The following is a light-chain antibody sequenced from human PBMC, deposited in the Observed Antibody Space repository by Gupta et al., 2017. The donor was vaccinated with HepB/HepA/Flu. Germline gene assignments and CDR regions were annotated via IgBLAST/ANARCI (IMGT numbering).Light chain of an antibody. V-gene: IGLV1-51*02. J-gene: IGLJ1*01. CDR2: EDN. CDR1: SSNMGNNF. CDR3: GTWDSSLSVGNV. Sequence: QPVLTQPPSVSAAPGPKVPISSSGRSSNMGNNFVSWYQQLPGTAPKLLIYEDNKRPSGIPDRFSGSKSGTSATLGITGLQTGDEADYYCGTWDSSLSVGNVFGTGTKVTVL.